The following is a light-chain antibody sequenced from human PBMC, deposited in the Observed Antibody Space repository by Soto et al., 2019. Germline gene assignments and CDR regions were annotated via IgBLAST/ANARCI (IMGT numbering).Light chain of an antibody. V-gene: IGLV2-14*01. CDR3: SSYTSSSTLVV. J-gene: IGLJ2*01. CDR1: SSDVGGYNY. CDR2: EVS. Sequence: QSALTQPASVSGSSGQSITISCTGTSSDVGGYNYVSWYQQHPGKAPKLMIYEVSNRPSGVSNRFSDSKSGNTASLTISGLQAEDEADYYCSSYTSSSTLVVFGGGTKVTVL.